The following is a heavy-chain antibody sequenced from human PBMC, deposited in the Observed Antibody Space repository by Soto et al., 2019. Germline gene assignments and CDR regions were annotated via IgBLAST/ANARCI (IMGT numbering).Heavy chain of an antibody. J-gene: IGHJ6*02. D-gene: IGHD2-21*01. CDR1: GYTFTSYY. Sequence: APVKVSCKSSGYTFTSYYMHWVRQAPGQGLEWMGIINPSGGSTSYAQKFQGRVTMTRDTSTSTVYMELSSLRSEDTAVYYCAREYSAKYGMDPCGQGTTVSGAS. V-gene: IGHV1-46*01. CDR3: AREYSAKYGMDP. CDR2: INPSGGST.